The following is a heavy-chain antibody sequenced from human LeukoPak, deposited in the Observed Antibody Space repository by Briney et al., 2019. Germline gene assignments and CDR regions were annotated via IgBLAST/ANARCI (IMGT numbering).Heavy chain of an antibody. V-gene: IGHV4-39*01. J-gene: IGHJ4*02. Sequence: SETLSLTCTVSGGSISSSSYYWGWSRQPPGRGLEWIVSIYYSGSTYYNPSLKSRVTISVDTSKNQFSLKLSSVTAADTAVYYCARRGSSGRSFDYWGQGTLVTVSS. CDR3: ARRGSSGRSFDY. CDR2: IYYSGST. CDR1: GGSISSSSYY. D-gene: IGHD3-22*01.